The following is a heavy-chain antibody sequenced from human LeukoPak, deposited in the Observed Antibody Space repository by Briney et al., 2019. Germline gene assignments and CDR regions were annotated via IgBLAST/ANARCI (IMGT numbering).Heavy chain of an antibody. CDR2: INSDGSST. V-gene: IGHV3-74*01. D-gene: IGHD4-17*01. CDR3: ARLRSPTDY. Sequence: GGSLRLSCAASEFSVGSNYVTWVRQAPGKGLEWVSRINSDGSSTSYADSVKGRFTISRDNAKNTLYLQMNSLRAEDTAVYYCARLRSPTDYWGQGTLVTVSS. J-gene: IGHJ4*02. CDR1: EFSVGSNY.